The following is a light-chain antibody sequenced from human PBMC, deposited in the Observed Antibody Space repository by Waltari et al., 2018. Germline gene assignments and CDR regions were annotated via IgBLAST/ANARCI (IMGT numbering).Light chain of an antibody. CDR1: VLAKKY. J-gene: IGLJ3*02. Sequence: SYELTQPSSVSVSPGQTARITCSGDVLAKKYARWFQQKPGQAPVGVIYKDRERPSGIPERVSGSSSGTTVTLTISGAQVEDEGDYYCYSATDNYRVFGGGTKLTVL. CDR3: YSATDNYRV. CDR2: KDR. V-gene: IGLV3-27*01.